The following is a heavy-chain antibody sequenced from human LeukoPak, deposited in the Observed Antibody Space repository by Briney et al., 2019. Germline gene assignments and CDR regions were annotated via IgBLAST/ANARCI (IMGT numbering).Heavy chain of an antibody. D-gene: IGHD2-15*01. V-gene: IGHV3-53*01. CDR2: IYSGGRT. CDR3: ARDTRGYSYEHAFDI. CDR1: GFTVGSNY. Sequence: GGSRRLSCAASGFTVGSNYMSWVRQAPGKGLEWVSVIYSGGRTYYADSVKGRFTISRDNSKNTLYLQMNSLRAEDTAVYYCARDTRGYSYEHAFDIWGQGTMVTVSS. J-gene: IGHJ3*02.